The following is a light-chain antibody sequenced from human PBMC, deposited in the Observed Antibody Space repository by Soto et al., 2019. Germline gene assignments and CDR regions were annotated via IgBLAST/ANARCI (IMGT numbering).Light chain of an antibody. CDR2: EVS. CDR3: SSYTGSNAVI. Sequence: QSALTQPPSASGSPGQSVTISCTGTSSDVCAFSYVSWYQQHPGKAPKLMIYEVSKRPSGVPDRFSGSKSGNTASLTVSGLQAEDEADYYCSSYTGSNAVIFGGGTKLTVL. V-gene: IGLV2-8*01. J-gene: IGLJ2*01. CDR1: SSDVCAFSY.